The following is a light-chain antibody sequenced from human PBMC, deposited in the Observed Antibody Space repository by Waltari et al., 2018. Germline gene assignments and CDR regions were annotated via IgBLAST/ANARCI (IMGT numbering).Light chain of an antibody. V-gene: IGKV4-1*01. CDR3: QQYYSSPRT. CDR2: WAS. Sequence: DIVMTQSPDSLAVSLGERATINCKSSQSVLYSSNNKNYLTWYQHKPGQPPKLLIYWASTRESGVPDRCSGSGSGTDLTLTISSLQAEDVAVYYCQQYYSSPRTFGGGTKVEIK. J-gene: IGKJ4*01. CDR1: QSVLYSSNNKNY.